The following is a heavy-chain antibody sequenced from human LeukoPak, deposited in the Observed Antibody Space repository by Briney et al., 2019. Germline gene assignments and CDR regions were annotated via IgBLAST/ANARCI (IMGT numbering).Heavy chain of an antibody. V-gene: IGHV1-8*02. Sequence: SVKVSCKASGYTFTGYYMHWVRQAPGQGLEWMGWMNPNSGNTGYAQKFQGRVTMTRNTSISTAYMELSSLRSEDTAVYYCARGPVIAAAEGIDYWGQGTLVTVSS. CDR3: ARGPVIAAAEGIDY. J-gene: IGHJ4*02. CDR2: MNPNSGNT. D-gene: IGHD6-13*01. CDR1: GYTFTGYY.